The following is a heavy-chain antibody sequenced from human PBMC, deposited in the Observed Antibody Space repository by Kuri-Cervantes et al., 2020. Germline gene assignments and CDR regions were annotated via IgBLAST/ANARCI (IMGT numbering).Heavy chain of an antibody. J-gene: IGHJ5*02. V-gene: IGHV3-7*01. CDR3: ARCSGSYSDWFDP. CDR1: GFTFNSYW. D-gene: IGHD1-26*01. Sequence: GGSLRLSCAASGFTFNSYWMTWVRQAPGKGLEWVATIKHDGSEKTYVDSVKGRFTISRDNAKNSLYLQMNSLRDEDTAVYYCARCSGSYSDWFDPWGQGTLVTVSS. CDR2: IKHDGSEK.